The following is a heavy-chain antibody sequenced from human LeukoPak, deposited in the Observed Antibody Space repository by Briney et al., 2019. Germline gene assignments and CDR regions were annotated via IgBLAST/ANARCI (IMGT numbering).Heavy chain of an antibody. CDR2: ISYDGSNK. CDR3: AKETEDYYDRNFDY. D-gene: IGHD3-22*01. J-gene: IGHJ4*02. CDR1: GFTFSSYG. Sequence: GGSLRLSCAASGFTFSSYGMHWVRQAPGKGLEWVAVISYDGSNKYYADSVKGRFTISRDNSKNTLYLQMNSLRAEDTAVYYCAKETEDYYDRNFDYLGQGTLVTVSS. V-gene: IGHV3-30*18.